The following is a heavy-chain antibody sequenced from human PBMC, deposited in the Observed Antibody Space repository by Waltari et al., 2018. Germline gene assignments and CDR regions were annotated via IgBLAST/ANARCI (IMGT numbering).Heavy chain of an antibody. CDR2: GRGDGKT. V-gene: IGHV4-4*02. CDR1: GDSMSTTDC. J-gene: IGHJ4*02. Sequence: QLRLQESGPGLVKPSGTLSLTCTVSGDSMSTTDCWSWVRQPPGKGLEGIGQGRGDGKTNYPPSVASRVTVSLDTYNKQFSLRVTSATAADTAVYYCARDRGRGLYLDSWGPGTLVTVSP. D-gene: IGHD2-15*01. CDR3: ARDRGRGLYLDS.